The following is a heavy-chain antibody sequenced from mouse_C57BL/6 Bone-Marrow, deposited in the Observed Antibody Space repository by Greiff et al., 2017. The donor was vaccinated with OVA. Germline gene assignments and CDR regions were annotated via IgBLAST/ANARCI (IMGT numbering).Heavy chain of an antibody. CDR2: ISSGSSTI. V-gene: IGHV5-17*01. CDR3: ARNPLYDGYAWFAY. Sequence: EVQLVESGGGLVKPGGSLKLSCAASGFTFSDYGMHWVRQAPEKGLEWVAYISSGSSTIYYADTVTGRFPISRDNAKNTLFLQMTSLRSEDTAMYYCARNPLYDGYAWFAYWGQGTLVTVSA. D-gene: IGHD2-3*01. J-gene: IGHJ3*01. CDR1: GFTFSDYG.